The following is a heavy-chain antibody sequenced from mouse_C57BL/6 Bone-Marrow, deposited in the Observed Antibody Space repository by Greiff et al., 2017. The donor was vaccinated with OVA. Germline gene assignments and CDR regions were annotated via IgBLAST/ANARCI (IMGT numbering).Heavy chain of an antibody. V-gene: IGHV1-61*01. CDR2: IYPSDSET. J-gene: IGHJ1*03. CDR1: GYTFTSYW. Sequence: QVQLQQPGAELVRPGSSVKLSCKASGYTFTSYWMDWVKQRPGQGLEWIGNIYPSDSETHYNQKFKDKATLTVDKSSSTAYMQLSSLTSEDSAVYYCARGGVSYWYFDFWGTGTTVTVSS. CDR3: ARGGVSYWYFDF.